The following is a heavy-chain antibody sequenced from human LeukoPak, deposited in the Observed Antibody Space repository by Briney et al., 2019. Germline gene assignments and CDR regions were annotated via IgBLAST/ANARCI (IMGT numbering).Heavy chain of an antibody. CDR3: ARHYYDFWSGYLDWFDL. J-gene: IGHJ5*02. D-gene: IGHD3-3*01. V-gene: IGHV4-39*01. CDR1: GGSISSSSYY. Sequence: SETLSLTCTVSGGSISSSSYYWGWIRQPPGKGLEWIGSIYYSGSTYYNPSLKSRVTISVDTSKNQFSLKLSSVTAADTAVYYCARHYYDFWSGYLDWFDLWGQGTLVTVSS. CDR2: IYYSGST.